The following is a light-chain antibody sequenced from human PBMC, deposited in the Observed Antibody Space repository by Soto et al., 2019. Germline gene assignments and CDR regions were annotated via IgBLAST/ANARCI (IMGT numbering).Light chain of an antibody. CDR1: TSNIGSNT. J-gene: IGLJ3*02. Sequence: QSVLTQPPSTSETRGQRVTSSCSGTTSNIGSNTVNWYQQLPGTAPKLLIYNNNQRPSGVPDRLSGSKSGTSASLAISGLQSEDEALYYCAAWDDSLMGLVFGGGTQLTVL. CDR2: NNN. V-gene: IGLV1-44*01. CDR3: AAWDDSLMGLV.